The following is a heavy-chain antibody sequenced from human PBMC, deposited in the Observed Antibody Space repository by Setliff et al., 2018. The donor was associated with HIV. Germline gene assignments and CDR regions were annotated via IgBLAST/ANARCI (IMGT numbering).Heavy chain of an antibody. J-gene: IGHJ4*02. V-gene: IGHV4-28*01. CDR1: GYSISSSYW. Sequence: PSETLSLTCVVSGYSISSSYWWGWIRQPPGKGLEWIGWIGYIYKGGSTYYNPSLKSRVTMSEDTSKNQFSLKLSSVTAADTAVYYCARSPDYYDSSGYYRAIDYWGQGMLVTVSS. CDR3: ARSPDYYDSSGYYRAIDY. D-gene: IGHD3-22*01. CDR2: IYKGGST.